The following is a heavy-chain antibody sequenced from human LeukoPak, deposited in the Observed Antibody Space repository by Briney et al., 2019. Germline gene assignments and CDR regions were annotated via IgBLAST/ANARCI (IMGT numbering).Heavy chain of an antibody. J-gene: IGHJ6*04. Sequence: GGTLRLSCAASGFTFSNFGMSWVRQAPGKGLEWVSVISGSGGSTYYADSVKGRFTISRDNAKNSLYLQMNSLRAEDTAVYYCAELGITMIGGVWGKGTTVTISS. CDR3: AELGITMIGGV. CDR1: GFTFSNFG. V-gene: IGHV3-23*01. D-gene: IGHD3-10*02. CDR2: ISGSGGST.